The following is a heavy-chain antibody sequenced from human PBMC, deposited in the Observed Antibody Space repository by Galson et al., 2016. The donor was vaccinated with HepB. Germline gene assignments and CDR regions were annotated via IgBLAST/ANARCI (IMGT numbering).Heavy chain of an antibody. V-gene: IGHV3-11*06. CDR3: ARVLRYHYMDV. D-gene: IGHD3-10*02. CDR1: GFPFSDYC. Sequence: SLRLSCAASGFPFSDYCMTWIRQAPGKGLQRISHISSDSSYTNYADSVKGRFTISRDNAKNSLNLQMNSLRAEDTAVYYCARVLRYHYMDVWGKGTTVTVSS. J-gene: IGHJ6*03. CDR2: ISSDSSYT.